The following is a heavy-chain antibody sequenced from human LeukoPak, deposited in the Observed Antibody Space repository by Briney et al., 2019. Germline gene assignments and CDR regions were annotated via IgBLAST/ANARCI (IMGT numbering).Heavy chain of an antibody. CDR3: AKPWDSSSWYGGDY. Sequence: GGSLRLSCAASGFTFSSYAMSWVRQAPGKGLEWVSAISGSGGSKYYADSVKGRFTMSRDNSKNTLYLQMNSLRAEDTAVYYCAKPWDSSSWYGGDYWGQGTLVTVSS. CDR1: GFTFSSYA. CDR2: ISGSGGSK. J-gene: IGHJ4*02. V-gene: IGHV3-23*01. D-gene: IGHD6-13*01.